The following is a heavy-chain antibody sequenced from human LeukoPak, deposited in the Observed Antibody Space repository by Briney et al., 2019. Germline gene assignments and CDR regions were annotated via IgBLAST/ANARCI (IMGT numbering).Heavy chain of an antibody. Sequence: SETLSLTCTVSGGPISSYYWSWIRQPPGKGLEWIGYIYYSGSTNYNPSLKSRVTISVDTSKNQFSLKLSSVTAADTAVYYCARTAYGSGSYNPYYFDYWGQGTLVTVSS. V-gene: IGHV4-59*01. CDR1: GGPISSYY. CDR2: IYYSGST. J-gene: IGHJ4*02. CDR3: ARTAYGSGSYNPYYFDY. D-gene: IGHD3-10*01.